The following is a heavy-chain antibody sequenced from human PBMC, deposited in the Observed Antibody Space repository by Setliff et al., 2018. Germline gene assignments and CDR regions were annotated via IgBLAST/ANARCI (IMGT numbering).Heavy chain of an antibody. Sequence: GGSLRLSCAASGFTFSTYSLIWVRQAPGTGLEWVSSISPSSSHIYYADSAEGRFTISRDNAKNSLYLQMNSLRAEDTAVYYCARDRDDGSSFAEYFQHWGQGTLVTVSS. V-gene: IGHV3-21*01. CDR3: ARDRDDGSSFAEYFQH. CDR2: ISPSSSHI. CDR1: GFTFSTYS. D-gene: IGHD6-6*01. J-gene: IGHJ1*01.